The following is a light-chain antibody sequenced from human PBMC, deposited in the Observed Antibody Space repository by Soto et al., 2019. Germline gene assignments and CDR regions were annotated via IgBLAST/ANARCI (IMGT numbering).Light chain of an antibody. J-gene: IGKJ1*01. CDR1: QSVSNNY. CDR3: QQYGSSGT. CDR2: GAS. Sequence: EIVLTQSPGTLSLSPGERATLSCRASQSVSNNYLAWYQQKPGQAPRLLIYGASNRATGIPDRFSGSGSGTNFTLTISRLEPKDSAVYYCQQYGSSGTFGQGTKVDIK. V-gene: IGKV3-20*01.